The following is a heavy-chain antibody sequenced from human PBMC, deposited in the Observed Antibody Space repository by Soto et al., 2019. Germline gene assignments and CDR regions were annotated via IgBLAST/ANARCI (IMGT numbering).Heavy chain of an antibody. CDR3: AGGEGAAGTVRFAFSF. J-gene: IGHJ3*01. D-gene: IGHD6-13*01. CDR1: GYTFSAYY. Sequence: CKASGYTFSAYYMHWVREAPGQGLEWMGWINPNTGETSYPQRFQVRVTMTRDTSRTTGYMELNSLASDDTAVYFCAGGEGAAGTVRFAFSFGGHGTTVTVSS. V-gene: IGHV1-2*02. CDR2: INPNTGET.